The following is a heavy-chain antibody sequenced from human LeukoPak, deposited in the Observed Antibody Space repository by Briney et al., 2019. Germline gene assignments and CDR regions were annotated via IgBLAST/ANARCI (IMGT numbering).Heavy chain of an antibody. CDR2: IKQDGSEK. V-gene: IGHV3-7*01. CDR3: ARGGTYYRS. CDR1: GLTFSSYW. J-gene: IGHJ5*02. D-gene: IGHD1-26*01. Sequence: GGSLRLSCAASGLTFSSYWMSWVRQAPGKGLEWVANIKQDGSEKYYVNSVKGRFTTSRVNAKNSLYLQMNSLRAEDTAVYYCARGGTYYRSWGQGTLVTVSS.